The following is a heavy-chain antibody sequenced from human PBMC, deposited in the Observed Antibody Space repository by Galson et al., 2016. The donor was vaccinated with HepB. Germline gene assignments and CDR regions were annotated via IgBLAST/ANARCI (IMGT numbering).Heavy chain of an antibody. D-gene: IGHD4-23*01. Sequence: QSGVEVKRPGESLKISCKGSGYSFTSYWIGWVRQMPGKGLEWMGIIYPGDSDTRYSPSFQGQVTISVDKSSNTAYLQWSSLKASDTAMYYCARSGNRAPYYYYRMDVWGPGTTVTVSS. CDR3: ARSGNRAPYYYYRMDV. CDR2: IYPGDSDT. CDR1: GYSFTSYW. J-gene: IGHJ6*02. V-gene: IGHV5-51*01.